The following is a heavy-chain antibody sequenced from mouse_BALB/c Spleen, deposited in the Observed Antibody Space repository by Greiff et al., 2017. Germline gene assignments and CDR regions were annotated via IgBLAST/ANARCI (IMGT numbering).Heavy chain of an antibody. V-gene: IGHV1S137*01. J-gene: IGHJ4*01. CDR3: ARSYYMYYYAMDY. Sequence: QVQLQQSGAELVRPGVSVKISCKGSGYTFTDYAMHWVKQSHAKSLEWIGVISTYYGDASYNQKFKGKATMTVDKSSSTAYMELARLTSEDSAIYYCARSYYMYYYAMDYWGQGTSVTVSS. D-gene: IGHD2-12*01. CDR1: GYTFTDYA. CDR2: ISTYYGDA.